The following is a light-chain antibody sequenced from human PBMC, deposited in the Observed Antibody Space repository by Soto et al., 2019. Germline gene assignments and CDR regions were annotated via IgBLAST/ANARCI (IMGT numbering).Light chain of an antibody. CDR3: QTCGTGIQRL. J-gene: IGLJ3*02. V-gene: IGLV4-69*01. CDR1: RGNSSYV. CDR2: LSSGGSH. Sequence: QPVLTQSPSASAAVGASVKLTCTLRRGNSSYVIAWHQQQPEKGPRYLMKLSSGGSHSKVDGIPDRFSVSSSGAERYLTISSLQSEDEADYYCQTCGTGIQRLFGGGTKLTVL.